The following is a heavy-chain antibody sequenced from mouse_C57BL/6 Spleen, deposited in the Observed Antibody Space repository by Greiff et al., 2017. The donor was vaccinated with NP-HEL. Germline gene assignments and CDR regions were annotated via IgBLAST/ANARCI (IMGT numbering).Heavy chain of an antibody. Sequence: QVQLQQPGAELVKPGASVKLSCKASGYTFTSYWMHWVKQRPGQGLEWIGMIHPNSGSTNYKEKFKSKATLTVDKSSSTAYMQLSSLTSEDSAVYYCARKNYDGCDYWGQGTTLTVSS. CDR2: IHPNSGST. CDR1: GYTFTSYW. V-gene: IGHV1-64*01. CDR3: ARKNYDGCDY. J-gene: IGHJ2*01. D-gene: IGHD2-3*01.